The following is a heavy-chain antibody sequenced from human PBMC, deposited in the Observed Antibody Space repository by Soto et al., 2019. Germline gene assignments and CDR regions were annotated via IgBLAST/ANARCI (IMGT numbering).Heavy chain of an antibody. CDR1: GYSISSGYY. J-gene: IGHJ6*02. CDR2: IYHSGST. V-gene: IGHV4-38-2*02. CDR3: AREEGSSWLNYYYYYGMDV. D-gene: IGHD6-13*01. Sequence: SETLSLTCAVSGYSISSGYYWGWIRQPPGKGLEWIGSIYHSGSTYYNPSLKSRVTISVDTSKNQFSLKLSSVTAADTAVYYCAREEGSSWLNYYYYYGMDVWGQGTTVTVYS.